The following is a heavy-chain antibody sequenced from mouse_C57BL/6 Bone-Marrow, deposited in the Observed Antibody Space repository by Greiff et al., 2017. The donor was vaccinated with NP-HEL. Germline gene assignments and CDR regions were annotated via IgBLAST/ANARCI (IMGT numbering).Heavy chain of an antibody. CDR2: IWSGGST. J-gene: IGHJ4*01. Sequence: QVQLQQSGPGLVQPSQSLSITCTVSGFSLTSYGVHWVRQSPGKGLEWLGVIWSGGSTDYHAAFISRLSISKDNSKSQVFFKMNSLQADDTAIYYCARKMITTGRGYYAMDYWGQGTSVTVSS. D-gene: IGHD2-4*01. V-gene: IGHV2-2*01. CDR1: GFSLTSYG. CDR3: ARKMITTGRGYYAMDY.